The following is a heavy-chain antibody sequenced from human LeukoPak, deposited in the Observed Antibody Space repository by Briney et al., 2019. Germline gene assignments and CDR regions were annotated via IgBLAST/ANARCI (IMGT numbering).Heavy chain of an antibody. CDR2: IYYSGST. CDR3: ARARIQPLYYYYYYGMDV. J-gene: IGHJ6*02. CDR1: GGSISSGGYY. Sequence: TSETLSLTCTVSGGSISSGGYYWSWIRQHPGKGLEWIGYIYYSGSTYYNPSLKSRVTISVDTSKNQFSLKLSSVTAADTAVYYCARARIQPLYYYYYYGMDVWGQGTTVTVSS. V-gene: IGHV4-31*03. D-gene: IGHD5-18*01.